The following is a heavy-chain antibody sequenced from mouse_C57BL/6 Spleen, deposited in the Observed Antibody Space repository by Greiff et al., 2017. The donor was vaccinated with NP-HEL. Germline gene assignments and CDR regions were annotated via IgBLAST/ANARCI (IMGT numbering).Heavy chain of an antibody. V-gene: IGHV5-4*03. J-gene: IGHJ3*01. D-gene: IGHD4-1*01. CDR3: AQTGFAY. CDR1: GFTFSSYA. CDR2: ISDGGSYT. Sequence: EVKLMESGGGLVKPGGSLKLSCAASGFTFSSYAMSWVRQTPEKRLEWVATISDGGSYTYYPDNVKGRFTISRDNAKNNLYLQMSHLKSEDTAMYYCAQTGFAYWGQGTLVTVSA.